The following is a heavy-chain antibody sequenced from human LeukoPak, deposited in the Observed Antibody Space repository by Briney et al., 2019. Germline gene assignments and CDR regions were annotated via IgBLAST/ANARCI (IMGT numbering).Heavy chain of an antibody. CDR3: ARTGDTAMVLGMYYYYYYGIDV. D-gene: IGHD5-18*01. V-gene: IGHV1-2*02. J-gene: IGHJ6*02. CDR1: GYTFTSYG. CDR2: INPNSGGT. Sequence: GASVKVSCKASGYTFTSYGISWVRQAPGQGLEWMGWINPNSGGTNYAQKFQGRVTMTRDTSISTAYMELSRLRSDDTAVYYCARTGDTAMVLGMYYYYYYGIDVWGQGTTVTVSS.